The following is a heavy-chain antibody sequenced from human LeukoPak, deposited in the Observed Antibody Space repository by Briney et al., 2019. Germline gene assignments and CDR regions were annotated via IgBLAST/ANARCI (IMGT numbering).Heavy chain of an antibody. D-gene: IGHD5-18*01. Sequence: QPGGSLRLSCAASGFTFSNYGMSWVRQAPGKGLEWVSTISGNGITTYYADSVKGRFTISRDNPKNTLFLQMNSLRAEDTAVYYCARDGYGFGAFDYWGQGTLVTVSS. V-gene: IGHV3-23*01. CDR2: ISGNGITT. CDR3: ARDGYGFGAFDY. CDR1: GFTFSNYG. J-gene: IGHJ4*02.